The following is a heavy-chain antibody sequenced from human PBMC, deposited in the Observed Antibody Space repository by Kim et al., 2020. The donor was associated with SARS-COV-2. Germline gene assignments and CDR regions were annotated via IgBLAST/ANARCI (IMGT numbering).Heavy chain of an antibody. J-gene: IGHJ6*04. Sequence: SETLSLTCTVSGGSISRYYWSWIRQPPGKGLEWIGYIYYSGSTNYNPSLKSRVTISVDTSKNQFSLKLSSVTAADTAVYYCAREKRDAQKGWFGELHYGMDGWGKETTVTVSS. D-gene: IGHD3-10*01. V-gene: IGHV4-59*01. CDR2: IYYSGST. CDR1: GGSISRYY. CDR3: AREKRDAQKGWFGELHYGMDG.